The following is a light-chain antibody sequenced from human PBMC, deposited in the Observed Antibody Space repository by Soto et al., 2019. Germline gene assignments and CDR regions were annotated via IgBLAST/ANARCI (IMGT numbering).Light chain of an antibody. Sequence: QSVLAQPPPESGTPGQRVTLSCSGSGSNIGSHNVHWYQHLPGTAPKLLINKNYQRPPEVPDRFSASKSGTSASLAISGLRSEDEADYYCAAWDDSLRGHVFGTGTKVTVL. CDR2: KNY. CDR3: AAWDDSLRGHV. J-gene: IGLJ1*01. V-gene: IGLV1-47*01. CDR1: GSNIGSHN.